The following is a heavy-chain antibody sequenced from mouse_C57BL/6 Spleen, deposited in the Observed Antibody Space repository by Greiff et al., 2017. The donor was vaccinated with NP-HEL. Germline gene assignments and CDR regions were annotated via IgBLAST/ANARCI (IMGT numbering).Heavy chain of an antibody. V-gene: IGHV5-17*01. Sequence: EVKLVESGGGLVKPGGSLKLSCAASGFTFSDYGMHWVRQAPEKGLEWVAYISSGSSTIYYADTVKGRFTISRDNAKNTLFLQMTSLRSEDTAMYYCARSNKGKLDYWGQGTTLTVSS. CDR2: ISSGSSTI. D-gene: IGHD2-5*01. J-gene: IGHJ2*01. CDR3: ARSNKGKLDY. CDR1: GFTFSDYG.